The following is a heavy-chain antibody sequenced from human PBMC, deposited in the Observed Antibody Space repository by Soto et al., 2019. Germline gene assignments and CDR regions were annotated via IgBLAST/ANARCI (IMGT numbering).Heavy chain of an antibody. CDR3: AGGFSGGSSGYYYTGGDY. CDR1: GGTFSSYA. CDR2: IIPIFGTA. D-gene: IGHD3-22*01. V-gene: IGHV1-69*12. Sequence: QVHLVQSGAEVKKPGSSVKVSCKASGGTFSSYAISWVRQAPGQGLEWMGGIIPIFGTADYAQTFQGRVTTNADEHTSTDDMVLSSTRSGNSAVYYCAGGFSGGSSGYYYTGGDYWGQGTLVTVSS. J-gene: IGHJ4*02.